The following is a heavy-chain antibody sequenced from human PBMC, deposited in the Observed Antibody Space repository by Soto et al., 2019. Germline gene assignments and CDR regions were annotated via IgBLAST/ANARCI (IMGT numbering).Heavy chain of an antibody. CDR2: ISAYNGNT. CDR3: ARHTYYDILTGYYRFDY. CDR1: GYTFTSYG. V-gene: IGHV1-18*01. D-gene: IGHD3-9*01. J-gene: IGHJ4*02. Sequence: GASVKVSCKASGYTFTSYGISWVRQAPGQGLEWMGWISAYNGNTNYAQKLQGRVTMTTDTSTSTAYMELRSLRSDDTAVYYCARHTYYDILTGYYRFDYWGQGTLVTVSS.